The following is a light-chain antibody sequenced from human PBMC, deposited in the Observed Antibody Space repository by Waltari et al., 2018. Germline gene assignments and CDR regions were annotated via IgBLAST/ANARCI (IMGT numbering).Light chain of an antibody. CDR1: QSLVYSDGNTY. CDR2: KVS. J-gene: IGKJ2*01. Sequence: DVVMTQSPLSLPVTLGQPASISCSSIQSLVYSDGNTYLNWFQQRPGQTPRRLIYKVSNRDSGVPDRFSGSGSGTVFTLRISRVEAEDVAVYYCMQGTDWPYTFGQGTKLEIK. V-gene: IGKV2-30*01. CDR3: MQGTDWPYT.